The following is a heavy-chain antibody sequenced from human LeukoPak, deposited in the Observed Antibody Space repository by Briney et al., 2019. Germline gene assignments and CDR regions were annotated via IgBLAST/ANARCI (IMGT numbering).Heavy chain of an antibody. J-gene: IGHJ4*02. CDR2: IHSSGST. D-gene: IGHD5-24*01. V-gene: IGHV4-39*01. CDR3: ARPRDGYNYGGFDY. Sequence: SETLSLTCAVYGGSLSSYYWGWIRQPPGKGLEWIGSIHSSGSTDYNPSLKSRVTISVDTSKNQFSLKLSSVTAADTAVYYCARPRDGYNYGGFDYWGQGTLVTVSS. CDR1: GGSLSSYY.